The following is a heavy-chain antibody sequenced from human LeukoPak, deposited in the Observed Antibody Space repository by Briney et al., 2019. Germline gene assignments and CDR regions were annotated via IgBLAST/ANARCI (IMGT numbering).Heavy chain of an antibody. CDR2: ISYDGSNK. Sequence: GGSLRLSCAASGFTFSRYAMHWVRQAPGKGPEWVAVISYDGSNKYFADSVKGRFTISRDNAKNSLYLQMNSLRAEDTAVYYCARRAYCGGDCFSFDYWGQGTLVTVSS. CDR3: ARRAYCGGDCFSFDY. J-gene: IGHJ4*02. CDR1: GFTFSRYA. V-gene: IGHV3-30*07. D-gene: IGHD2-21*02.